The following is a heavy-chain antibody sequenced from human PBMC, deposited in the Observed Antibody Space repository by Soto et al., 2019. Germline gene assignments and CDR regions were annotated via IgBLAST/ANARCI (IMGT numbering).Heavy chain of an antibody. CDR2: ISYDGSNK. D-gene: IGHD2-2*01. V-gene: IGHV3-30*18. CDR3: AKDLCSSSSCYYNYGMDG. Sequence: QVELVESGGGVVQPGRSLRLSCAASGFTFRNYAMYWVRQAPGKGLEWVAVISYDGSNKYYADSVKGRFTISRDNSKNTLYLQMNSPRADDTAVYYGAKDLCSSSSCYYNYGMDGWSQGTTVTVSS. J-gene: IGHJ6*02. CDR1: GFTFRNYA.